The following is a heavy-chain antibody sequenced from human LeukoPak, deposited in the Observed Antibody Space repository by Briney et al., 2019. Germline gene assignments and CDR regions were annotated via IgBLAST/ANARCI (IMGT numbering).Heavy chain of an antibody. CDR3: ARDTGYCSSTSCYGAFDI. CDR2: IYSGGST. J-gene: IGHJ3*02. D-gene: IGHD2-2*01. V-gene: IGHV3-53*01. CDR1: GFTVSSNY. Sequence: PGGSLRLSCAASGFTVSSNYMSWVRQAPGKGLEWVSVIYSGGSTHYADSVKGRFTISRDNSKNTLYLQMNSLRAEDTAVYYCARDTGYCSSTSCYGAFDIWGQGTMVTVSS.